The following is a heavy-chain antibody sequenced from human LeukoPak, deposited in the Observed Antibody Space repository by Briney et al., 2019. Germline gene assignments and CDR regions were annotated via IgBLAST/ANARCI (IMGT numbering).Heavy chain of an antibody. CDR2: IYYSGST. D-gene: IGHD3-22*01. J-gene: IGHJ4*02. V-gene: IGHV4-59*05. CDR3: ARQDYYDSSGYLFDY. CDR1: GGSISSYY. Sequence: SETLSLTCTVSGGSISSYYWSWIRQPPGKGLEWIGSIYYSGSTYYNPSLKSRVTISVDTSKNQFSLKLSSVTDTDTAVYYCARQDYYDSSGYLFDYWGQGTLVTVSS.